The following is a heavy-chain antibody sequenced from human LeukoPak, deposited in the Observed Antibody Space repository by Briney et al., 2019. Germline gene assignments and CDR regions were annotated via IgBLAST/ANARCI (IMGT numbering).Heavy chain of an antibody. V-gene: IGHV1-18*01. Sequence: ASVKVSCKASGYTFTSYGISWVRQAPGQGLEWMGWISAYNGNTNYAQKLQGRVTMTTDTSTSTAYMELRSLRSDDTAVYYCARNLRYFDWFDIGTGVYYGMDVWGQGTTVTVSS. J-gene: IGHJ6*02. CDR2: ISAYNGNT. CDR3: ARNLRYFDWFDIGTGVYYGMDV. CDR1: GYTFTSYG. D-gene: IGHD3-9*01.